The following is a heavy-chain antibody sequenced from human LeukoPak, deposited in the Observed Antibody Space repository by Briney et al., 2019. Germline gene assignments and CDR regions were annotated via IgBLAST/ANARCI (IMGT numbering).Heavy chain of an antibody. V-gene: IGHV3-21*01. J-gene: IGHJ4*02. D-gene: IGHD6-13*01. CDR3: ARCLGIAAAGDFDY. CDR2: ISSSSSYI. Sequence: GGSLRLSCAASGFTFSSYSMNWVRQAPGKGLEWVSSISSSSSYIYYADSVKGRFTISRANAKNSLYLQMNSLRAEDTAVYYCARCLGIAAAGDFDYWGQGTLVTVSS. CDR1: GFTFSSYS.